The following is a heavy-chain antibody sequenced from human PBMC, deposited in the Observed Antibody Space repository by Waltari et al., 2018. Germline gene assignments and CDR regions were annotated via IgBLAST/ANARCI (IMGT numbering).Heavy chain of an antibody. CDR2: IQRSGRT. Sequence: QMQLQVSGPGLVKPSGTLSLTCTVSGDSMSSGDWGSWVRQPPEKGLEWIGQIQRSGRTNYNPSLESRVTISIDTSNNHFSLKVTSTTAADTAVYYCARDRGRGIYLDSWGRGTLVTVSP. CDR3: ARDRGRGIYLDS. D-gene: IGHD2-15*01. CDR1: GDSMSSGDW. V-gene: IGHV4-4*02. J-gene: IGHJ4*02.